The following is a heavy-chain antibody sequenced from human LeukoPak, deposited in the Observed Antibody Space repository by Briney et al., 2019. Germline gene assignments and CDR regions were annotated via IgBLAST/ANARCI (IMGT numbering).Heavy chain of an antibody. CDR1: GGSISSSNYY. CDR3: ARGDRAVAGHGYFQH. CDR2: IYDSGSA. J-gene: IGHJ1*01. Sequence: PSETLSLTCTVSGGSISSSNYYWGWIRQPPGKGREWIGSIYDSGSAYYNPALKSRVTISVDTSKNQFSLRLSSVTAADTAVYYCARGDRAVAGHGYFQHWGQGTLVTVSS. V-gene: IGHV4-39*07. D-gene: IGHD6-19*01.